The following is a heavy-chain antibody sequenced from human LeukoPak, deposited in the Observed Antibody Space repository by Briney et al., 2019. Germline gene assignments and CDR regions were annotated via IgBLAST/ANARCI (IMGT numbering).Heavy chain of an antibody. D-gene: IGHD1-1*01. CDR3: ARGAGTTWWFDP. CDR1: GGSISSYY. J-gene: IGHJ5*02. CDR2: IYYSGST. V-gene: IGHV4-59*01. Sequence: SETLSLTCTVSGGSISSYYWSWIRQPPGKGLEWIGYIYYSGSTNYNPSLKSRVTISVDTSKNQFSLKLSSVTAADTAVYYCARGAGTTWWFDPWGQGTLVTVSS.